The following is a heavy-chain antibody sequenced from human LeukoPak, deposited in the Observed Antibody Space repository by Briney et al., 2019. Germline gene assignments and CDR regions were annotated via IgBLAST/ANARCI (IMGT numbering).Heavy chain of an antibody. CDR1: GGSISSHF. CDR2: IYNSGTT. V-gene: IGHV4-59*11. J-gene: IGHJ4*02. Sequence: SETLSLTCTVSGGSISSHFSSWVRQPPGKGLEWDGNIYNSGTTNYNPSLKSGVTISVDTSKDQLSLQLTSVTAADTAVYYCTKATQWLAFDCWGRGTLVTVSS. D-gene: IGHD6-19*01. CDR3: TKATQWLAFDC.